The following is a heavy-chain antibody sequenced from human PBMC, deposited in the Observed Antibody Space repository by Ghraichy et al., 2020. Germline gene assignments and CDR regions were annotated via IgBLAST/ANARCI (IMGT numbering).Heavy chain of an antibody. V-gene: IGHV3-53*01. J-gene: IGHJ3*02. CDR2: IYSGGST. D-gene: IGHD6-13*01. CDR1: GFTVSSNY. Sequence: GGSLRLSCAASGFTVSSNYMSWVRQAPGKGLEWVSVIYSGGSTYYADSVKGRFTISRDNSKNTLYLQMNSLRAEDTAVYYCARESKRGAAAGPDDAFDIWGQGTMVTVSS. CDR3: ARESKRGAAAGPDDAFDI.